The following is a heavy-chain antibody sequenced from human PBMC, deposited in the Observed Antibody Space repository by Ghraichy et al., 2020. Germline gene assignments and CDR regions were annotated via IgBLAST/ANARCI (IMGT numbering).Heavy chain of an antibody. CDR1: GFSLSTSGVG. CDR3: AHRPVSHAYRDYGFHY. CDR2: IYWDDDK. V-gene: IGHV2-5*02. J-gene: IGHJ4*02. D-gene: IGHD4-17*01. Sequence: SGPTLVKPTQTLTLTCTFSGFSLSTSGVGVGWIRQPPGKALEWLALIYWDDDKRYSPSLRSRLTISRDTSKNQVLLTMTKMDPVDTATYYCAHRPVSHAYRDYGFHYWGQGTVVTVSS.